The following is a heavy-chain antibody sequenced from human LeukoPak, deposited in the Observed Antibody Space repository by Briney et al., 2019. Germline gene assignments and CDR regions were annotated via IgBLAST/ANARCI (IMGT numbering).Heavy chain of an antibody. D-gene: IGHD2/OR15-2a*01. J-gene: IGHJ5*02. V-gene: IGHV4-59*12. CDR1: GGSISSYY. Sequence: SETLSLTCTVSGGSISSYYWSWIRQPPGKGLEWIGYIYYSGSTNYNPSLKSRVTISVDTSKNQFSLKLSSVTAADTAVYYCAGEVAERNTGPDLWGQGTLVTVSS. CDR2: IYYSGST. CDR3: AGEVAERNTGPDL.